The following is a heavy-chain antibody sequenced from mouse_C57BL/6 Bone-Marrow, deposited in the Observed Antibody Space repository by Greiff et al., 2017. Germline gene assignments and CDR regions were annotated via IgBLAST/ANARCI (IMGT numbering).Heavy chain of an antibody. Sequence: VQLQQSGAELVRPGASVKLSCTASGFNIKDDYMHWVKQRPEQGLEWIGWIDPENGDTEYASKFQGKATITADTSSNTAYLQLSSLTSEDTAVYYCTTSNYFDYWGQCTTLTVSS. CDR2: IDPENGDT. J-gene: IGHJ2*01. CDR3: TTSNYFDY. D-gene: IGHD5-1*01. V-gene: IGHV14-4*01. CDR1: GFNIKDDY.